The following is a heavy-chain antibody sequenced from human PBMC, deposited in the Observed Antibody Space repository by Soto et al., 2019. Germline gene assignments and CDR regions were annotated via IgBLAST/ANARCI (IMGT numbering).Heavy chain of an antibody. J-gene: IGHJ4*02. Sequence: LKISCAASGFSFRDYFMSWLRQAPGKGLEWVSYIGPYGNSIYYADSVKGRFTISRDDATKSLHLHMNSLRTDDTAVYYCARDDHTYGVYWGQGTPVTVS. CDR2: IGPYGNSI. D-gene: IGHD2-21*01. CDR3: ARDDHTYGVY. V-gene: IGHV3-11*01. CDR1: GFSFRDYF.